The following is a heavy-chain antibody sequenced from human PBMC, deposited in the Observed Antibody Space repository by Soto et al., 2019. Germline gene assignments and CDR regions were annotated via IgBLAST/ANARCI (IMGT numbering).Heavy chain of an antibody. J-gene: IGHJ4*02. V-gene: IGHV3-30-3*01. CDR2: ISYDGSNK. Sequence: QVQLVESGGGVVQPGRSLRLSCAASGFTFSSYAMHWVRQAPGKGLEWVAVISYDGSNKYYADSVKGRLTISRDNSQNTLYLQMNSLRAEDTAVYYCASSYSSSWYYFDYWGQGTLVTVSS. CDR1: GFTFSSYA. CDR3: ASSYSSSWYYFDY. D-gene: IGHD6-13*01.